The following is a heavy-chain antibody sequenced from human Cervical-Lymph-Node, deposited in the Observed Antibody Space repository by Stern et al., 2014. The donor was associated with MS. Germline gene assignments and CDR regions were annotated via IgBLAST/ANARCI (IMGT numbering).Heavy chain of an antibody. CDR2: INPNDGGT. J-gene: IGHJ4*02. CDR1: GYTFTGYK. Sequence: VQLVESGAEVKNPGASVKVSCKASGYTFTGYKLHWVRQAPGQGLEWIGRINPNDGGTDYAQKFQGRVTMTRDTSISSVYMELNWLRSDDTAIYYCARVDTASWYGYFEYWGQGTQVTVSS. V-gene: IGHV1-2*06. CDR3: ARVDTASWYGYFEY. D-gene: IGHD6-13*01.